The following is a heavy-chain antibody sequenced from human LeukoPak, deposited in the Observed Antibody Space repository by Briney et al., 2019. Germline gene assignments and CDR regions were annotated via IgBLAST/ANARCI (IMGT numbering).Heavy chain of an antibody. Sequence: GGSLRLSCAASGFTFRSYWMHWVRQAPGKGLVWVSRINSDGCTTTYADSVKGRFTISRDNAKNTLYVQMNSLRAEDTAVYYCARGPRMYSSSYYFDYWGQGTLVTVSS. J-gene: IGHJ4*02. CDR2: INSDGCTT. CDR1: GFTFRSYW. D-gene: IGHD6-6*01. V-gene: IGHV3-74*01. CDR3: ARGPRMYSSSYYFDY.